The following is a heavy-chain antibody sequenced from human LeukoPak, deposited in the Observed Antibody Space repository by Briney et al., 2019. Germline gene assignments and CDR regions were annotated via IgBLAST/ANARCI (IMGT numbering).Heavy chain of an antibody. V-gene: IGHV1-8*01. D-gene: IGHD3-10*01. CDR1: GYTFTSYD. CDR2: MNPNSGNT. CDR3: ARVVSRELIDY. Sequence: ASVKVSCKASGYTFTSYDINWVRQAPGQGLEWMGWMNPNSGNTGYAQKLQGRVTITRNTSISTAYMELSSLRSEDTAVYYCARVVSRELIDYWGQGTLVTVSS. J-gene: IGHJ4*02.